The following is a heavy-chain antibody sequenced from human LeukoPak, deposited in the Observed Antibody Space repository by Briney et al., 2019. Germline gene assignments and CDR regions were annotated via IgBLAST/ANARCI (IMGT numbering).Heavy chain of an antibody. CDR2: IYYSGST. CDR1: GGSISSGGYY. D-gene: IGHD5-24*01. J-gene: IGHJ4*02. CDR3: AREGAQMAPFDY. V-gene: IGHV4-61*08. Sequence: SQTLSLTCTVSGGSISSGGYYWSWIRQPPGKGLEWIGYIYYSGSTNYNPSLKSRVTISVDTSKNQFSLKLSSVTAADTAVYYCAREGAQMAPFDYWGQGTLVTVSS.